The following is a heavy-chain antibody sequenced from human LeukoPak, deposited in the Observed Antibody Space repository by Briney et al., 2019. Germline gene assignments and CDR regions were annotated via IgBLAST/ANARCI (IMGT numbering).Heavy chain of an antibody. D-gene: IGHD3-10*01. V-gene: IGHV3-23*01. J-gene: IGHJ4*02. CDR1: GFTFSSHA. CDR2: ISGSGGST. Sequence: GGSLRLSCAASGFTFSSHAMSWVRQAPGKGLEWVSAISGSGGSTYYADFVKGRFTISRDNSKNTLYLQMNSLRAEDTAVYYCAKGGEFFDFDYWGQGTLVTVSS. CDR3: AKGGEFFDFDY.